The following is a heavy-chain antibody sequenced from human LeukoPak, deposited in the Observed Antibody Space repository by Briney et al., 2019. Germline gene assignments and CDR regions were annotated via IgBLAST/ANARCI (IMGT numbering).Heavy chain of an antibody. J-gene: IGHJ5*02. CDR1: GFTFSSYS. Sequence: GGSLRLSCVASGFTFSSYSMNWVRQAPGKGLEWVSYISSSSSTIYYADSVKGRFTISRDNAKNSLYLQMNSLRDGDTAVYYCARGSSGWYGFDPWGQGTLVTISS. D-gene: IGHD6-19*01. CDR2: ISSSSSTI. V-gene: IGHV3-48*02. CDR3: ARGSSGWYGFDP.